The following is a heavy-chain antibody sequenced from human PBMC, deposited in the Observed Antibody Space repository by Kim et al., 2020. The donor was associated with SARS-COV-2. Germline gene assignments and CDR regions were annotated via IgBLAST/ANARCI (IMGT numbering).Heavy chain of an antibody. CDR1: GGSITSGYY. V-gene: IGHV4-31*03. CDR2: IYYTGST. CDR3: ARDYDSGGYWFDP. Sequence: SETLSLTCSVSGGSITSGYYWSWIRQHPGKGLEWIGYIYYTGSTYYNPSLKSRVSISLDSSKNQFSLKLSSVTAADTAVYYCARDYDSGGYWFDPWGQGTLVTVSS. J-gene: IGHJ5*02. D-gene: IGHD3-22*01.